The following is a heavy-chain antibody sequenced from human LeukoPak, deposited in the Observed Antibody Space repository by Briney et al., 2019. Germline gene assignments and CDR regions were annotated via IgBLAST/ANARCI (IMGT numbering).Heavy chain of an antibody. CDR1: GFTFHDYA. J-gene: IGHJ4*02. V-gene: IGHV3-7*01. D-gene: IGHD2/OR15-2a*01. CDR3: ATIVH. CDR2: IKQDGSEK. Sequence: GGSLRLSCAASGFTFHDYAMHWVRQAPGKGLEWVANIKQDGSEKYYVDSVKGRFTISRDNAKNSLYLQMNSLRAEDTAVYYCATIVHWGQGTLVTVSS.